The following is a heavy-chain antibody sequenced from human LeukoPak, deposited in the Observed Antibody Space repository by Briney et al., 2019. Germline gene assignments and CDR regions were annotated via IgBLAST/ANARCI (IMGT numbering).Heavy chain of an antibody. CDR1: GFTFSSYS. Sequence: GGSLRLSCTASGFTFSSYSMNWVRQPPGKGLEWVSYITSTDIYRYYADSVKGRFTISRDNAKNSLYLQMNSLRDEDTAVYYCASQPDFGGKADAFDLWGQGTTVIVSS. CDR3: ASQPDFGGKADAFDL. D-gene: IGHD4-23*01. V-gene: IGHV3-48*02. J-gene: IGHJ3*01. CDR2: ITSTDIYR.